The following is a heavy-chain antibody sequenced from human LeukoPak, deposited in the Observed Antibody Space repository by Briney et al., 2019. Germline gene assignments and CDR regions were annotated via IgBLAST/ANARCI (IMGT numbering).Heavy chain of an antibody. V-gene: IGHV4-34*01. CDR3: ARGRLVYQLLKSYYYYYMDV. J-gene: IGHJ6*03. CDR1: GGSFSGYY. Sequence: PSETLSLTCAVYGGSFSGYYWSWIPQPPGKGREWMEEINHSGCTNYNTYLKSRGTISVDTSKNQFSLKLSSVTAADTAVYYCARGRLVYQLLKSYYYYYMDVWGKGTTVTVSS. CDR2: INHSGCT. D-gene: IGHD2-2*01.